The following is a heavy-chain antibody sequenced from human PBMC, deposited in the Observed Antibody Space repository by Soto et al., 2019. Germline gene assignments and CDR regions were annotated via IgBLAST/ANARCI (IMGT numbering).Heavy chain of an antibody. CDR2: IYYSGST. J-gene: IGHJ6*03. CDR1: GGSISSSSYY. D-gene: IGHD3-22*01. Sequence: QLQLQESGPGLVKPSETLSLTCTVSGGSISSSSYYWVWIRQPPGKGLEWIGSIYYSGSTYYNPSLKSRVTISVDTSKNQFSLKLSSVTAADTAVYYCARHPYYILHYCYCYMDVWGKGTTVTVSS. CDR3: ARHPYYILHYCYCYMDV. V-gene: IGHV4-39*01.